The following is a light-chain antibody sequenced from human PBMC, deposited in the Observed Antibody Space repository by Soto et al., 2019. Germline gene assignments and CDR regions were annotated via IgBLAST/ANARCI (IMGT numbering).Light chain of an antibody. V-gene: IGKV1-39*01. J-gene: IGKJ3*01. CDR1: QSINNY. Sequence: DIQMTQSPSSLSASVGDRVTITCRASQSINNYLNWYQQKPGKAPKLLIYAATSLPSGVPSRFSGSRSGTDFTLTISSLQSEDFATYFCQQSYSNPLSFGRGTKVDTK. CDR3: QQSYSNPLS. CDR2: AAT.